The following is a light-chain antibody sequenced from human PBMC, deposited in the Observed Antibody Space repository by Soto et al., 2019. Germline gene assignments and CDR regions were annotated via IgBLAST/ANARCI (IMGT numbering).Light chain of an antibody. CDR1: SSDVGGYNC. J-gene: IGLJ1*01. CDR3: TSFTSRHTYV. V-gene: IGLV2-14*03. CDR2: DVS. Sequence: QSALTQPRSVSGSPGQSVAISCTGTSSDVGGYNCVSWYQQHPDKAPRLMIYDVSNRPSGVSDRFSGSKSGDTASLTISGLQAEDEADYYCTSFTSRHTYVFGTGTKVTVL.